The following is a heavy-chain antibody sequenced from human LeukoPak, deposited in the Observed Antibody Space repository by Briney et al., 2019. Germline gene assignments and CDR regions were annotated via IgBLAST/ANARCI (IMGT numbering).Heavy chain of an antibody. J-gene: IGHJ4*02. Sequence: GGSLRLSCAASGFTFSSYGMSWVRQAPGEGLEWVSAISGSGGSTYYADSVKGRFTISRDNSKNTLYLQMNSLRAEDTAVYYCAKGGDYSLPLYYFDYWGQGTLVTVSS. CDR1: GFTFSSYG. D-gene: IGHD2-21*02. CDR3: AKGGDYSLPLYYFDY. CDR2: ISGSGGST. V-gene: IGHV3-23*01.